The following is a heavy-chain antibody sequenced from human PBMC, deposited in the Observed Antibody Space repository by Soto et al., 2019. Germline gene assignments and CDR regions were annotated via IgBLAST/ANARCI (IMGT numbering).Heavy chain of an antibody. V-gene: IGHV4-39*01. CDR1: GVSISDTSYY. CDR2: IYYSGNT. CDR3: ARHGSF. D-gene: IGHD3-16*01. Sequence: LSLTCTVSGVSISDTSYYWGWIRQPPGKRLEWIGSIYYSGNTYYNPSLKSRLTISVDSSKNQFSLNMTSVTAADTAVYYCARHGSFWGQGTLVTVSS. J-gene: IGHJ4*02.